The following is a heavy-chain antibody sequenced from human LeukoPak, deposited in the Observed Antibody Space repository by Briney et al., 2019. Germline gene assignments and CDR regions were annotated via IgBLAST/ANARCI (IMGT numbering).Heavy chain of an antibody. D-gene: IGHD3-9*01. CDR3: AKGAGNFDWSYHDY. J-gene: IGHJ4*02. CDR2: ISGSGGTT. Sequence: GTSLRLSCAASGFTFSSYGMHWVRQAPGKGLEWVSAISGSGGTTYNADSVKGRFTISRDNSKNTLYLQFNSLRAEDTAVYYCAKGAGNFDWSYHDYWGQGTLVTVSS. V-gene: IGHV3-23*01. CDR1: GFTFSSYG.